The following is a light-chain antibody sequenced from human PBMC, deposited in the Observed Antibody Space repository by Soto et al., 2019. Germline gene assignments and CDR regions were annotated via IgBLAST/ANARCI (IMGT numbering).Light chain of an antibody. CDR2: GVS. V-gene: IGLV2-14*03. CDR3: MSYIASTSTHWV. CDR1: SIDVGHPYNY. Sequence: QSALPQPASVSGSPGQSITISCTGTSIDVGHPYNYVSWYQQYPGKAPKLLILGVSNRPSGISGRFSGSKSGNTASLTISGLQPEDEADYYCMSYIASTSTHWVLGGGTQLTVL. J-gene: IGLJ3*02.